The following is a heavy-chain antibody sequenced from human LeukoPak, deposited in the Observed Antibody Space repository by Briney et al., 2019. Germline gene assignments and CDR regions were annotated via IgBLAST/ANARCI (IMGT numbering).Heavy chain of an antibody. CDR3: ARVPRGVGSNWFDP. D-gene: IGHD3-10*01. J-gene: IGHJ5*02. V-gene: IGHV1-18*01. CDR2: ISAYNGNA. CDR1: GYTFTSYG. Sequence: ASVKVSCKASGYTFTSYGICWVRQAPGQGLEWMGWISAYNGNANYAQKLQGRVTMTTDTSTSTAYMELRSLRSDDTAVYYCARVPRGVGSNWFDPWGQGTLVTVSS.